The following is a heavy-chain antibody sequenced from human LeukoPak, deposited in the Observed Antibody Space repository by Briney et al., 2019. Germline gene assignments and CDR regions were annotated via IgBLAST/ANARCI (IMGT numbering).Heavy chain of an antibody. J-gene: IGHJ4*02. CDR3: ASVWFGELLPFDY. Sequence: GGSLRLSCTASGFTFSDYYMTWIRQASGQGPEWISYISSSGGTIFYAESVKGRFTISRDNAKNSVYLQMNSLRAEDTAVYYCASVWFGELLPFDYWGQGTLVTVSS. D-gene: IGHD3-10*01. CDR2: ISSSGGTI. V-gene: IGHV3-11*04. CDR1: GFTFSDYY.